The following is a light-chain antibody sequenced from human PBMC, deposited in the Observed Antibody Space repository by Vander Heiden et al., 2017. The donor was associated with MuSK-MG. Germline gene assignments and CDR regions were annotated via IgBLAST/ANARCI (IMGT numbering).Light chain of an antibody. CDR3: QQDGNSSIT. CDR2: GAS. CDR1: RSVDSSY. V-gene: IGKV3-20*01. J-gene: IGKJ4*01. Sequence: EIVLTQSPGTLSLPPGERATLSCRASRSVDSSYLAWYQQRPGQAPRLLIYGASTRATGIPDRFSGSGSGTDFTLTISRLEPEDFAVYYCQQDGNSSITFGGGTKVEIK.